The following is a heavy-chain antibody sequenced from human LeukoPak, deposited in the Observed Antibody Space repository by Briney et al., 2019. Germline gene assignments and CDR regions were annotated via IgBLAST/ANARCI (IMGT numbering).Heavy chain of an antibody. D-gene: IGHD5-12*01. Sequence: ASVKVSCKASGYTSTSYAMHWVRQAPGQRLEWMGWINAGNGNTKYSQKFQGRVTITRDTSASTAYMELSSLRSEDTAVYYCARDPGGYDDIFDYWGQGTLVTVSS. CDR2: INAGNGNT. J-gene: IGHJ4*02. CDR1: GYTSTSYA. V-gene: IGHV1-3*01. CDR3: ARDPGGYDDIFDY.